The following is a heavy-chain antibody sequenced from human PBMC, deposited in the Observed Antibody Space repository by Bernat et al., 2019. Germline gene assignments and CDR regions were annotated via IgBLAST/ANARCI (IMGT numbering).Heavy chain of an antibody. D-gene: IGHD1-26*01. V-gene: IGHV3-33*01. CDR3: ARVGVVGATTSI. CDR2: IWYDGSNK. J-gene: IGHJ4*02. Sequence: QVQLVESGGGVVQPGRSLRLSCAASGFTFSSYGMHWVRQAPGKGLEWVAVIWYDGSNKYYADSVKGRFTISRDNSKNTLYLQMNSLRAEDTAVYYCARVGVVGATTSIWGQGTLVTVSS. CDR1: GFTFSSYG.